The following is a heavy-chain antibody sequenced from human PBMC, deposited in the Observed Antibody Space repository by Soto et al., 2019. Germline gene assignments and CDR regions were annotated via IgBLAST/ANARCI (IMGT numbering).Heavy chain of an antibody. CDR1: GFTFSSYG. V-gene: IGHV3-33*01. Sequence: GGSLRLSCAATGFTFSSYGMHWVRQAPGKGLEWVAVIWYDGSNKYYTNSVKGRFTISRDNSKSKLYLQMNSLRAEDTAVYYCARDYYDSSGYYPIDYWGQGTLVTVSS. D-gene: IGHD3-22*01. CDR2: IWYDGSNK. CDR3: ARDYYDSSGYYPIDY. J-gene: IGHJ4*02.